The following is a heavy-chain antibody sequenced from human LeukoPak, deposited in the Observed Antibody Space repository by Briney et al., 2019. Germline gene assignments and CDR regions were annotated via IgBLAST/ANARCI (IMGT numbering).Heavy chain of an antibody. V-gene: IGHV4-31*03. CDR2: IYYSGST. CDR3: ARQGLEDYGVSGAFDI. D-gene: IGHD4-17*01. CDR1: GGSISSGGYY. Sequence: SQTLSLTCTVSGGSISSGGYYWSWIRQHPGKGLEWIGYIYYSGSTNYNPSLKSRVTISVDTSKNQFSLKLSSVTAADTAVYYCARQGLEDYGVSGAFDIWGQGTMVTVSS. J-gene: IGHJ3*02.